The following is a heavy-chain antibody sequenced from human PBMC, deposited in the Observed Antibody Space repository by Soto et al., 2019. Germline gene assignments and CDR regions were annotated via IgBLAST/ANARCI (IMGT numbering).Heavy chain of an antibody. CDR1: GYTFTSYG. D-gene: IGHD2-21*02. V-gene: IGHV1-18*01. J-gene: IGHJ3*02. CDR3: ARDLDEVVVVTAQDVRDALHI. CDR2: ISAYNGNT. Sequence: QVQLVQSGAEVKKPGASVKVSCKASGYTFTSYGISWVRQAPGQGLEWMGWISAYNGNTNYAQKLQGIVTMTTDTSTSAAYMKLRSLRSDDTAVYYCARDLDEVVVVTAQDVRDALHIWGQGTMVTVSS.